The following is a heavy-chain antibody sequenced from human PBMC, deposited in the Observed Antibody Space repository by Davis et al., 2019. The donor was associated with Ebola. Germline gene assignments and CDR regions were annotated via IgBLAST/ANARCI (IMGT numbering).Heavy chain of an antibody. CDR1: GFAVSNNY. CDR2: IYSGGST. V-gene: IGHV3-53*01. J-gene: IGHJ6*03. D-gene: IGHD5-24*01. Sequence: GESLKISCAASGFAVSNNYMSWVRQAPGKGLEWVSIIYSGGSTSFADSVKGRFTISRDNSKNMLYLQMNSLRAEDTAVYYCARSKRWRNYYYYYYMDVWGKGTTVTVSS. CDR3: ARSKRWRNYYYYYYMDV.